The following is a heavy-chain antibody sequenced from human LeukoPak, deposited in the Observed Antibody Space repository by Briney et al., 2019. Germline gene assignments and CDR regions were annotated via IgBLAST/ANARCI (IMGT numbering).Heavy chain of an antibody. CDR1: GYSISSGYY. J-gene: IGHJ4*02. Sequence: SETLSLTCNVSGYSISSGYYWAWIRQSPGKGLEWIGSIYHSGSTYYNPSLKSRVTISVDTSKNQFSLNLRSVTDADTAVYYCARITVTIGPDYWGQGTLVTVSS. CDR2: IYHSGST. V-gene: IGHV4-38-2*02. CDR3: ARITVTIGPDY. D-gene: IGHD4-17*01.